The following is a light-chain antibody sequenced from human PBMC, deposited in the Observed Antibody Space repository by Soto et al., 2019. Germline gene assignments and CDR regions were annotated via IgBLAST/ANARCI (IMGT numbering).Light chain of an antibody. CDR2: AAS. V-gene: IGKV1-39*01. J-gene: IGKJ5*01. CDR1: QSVSRY. Sequence: DIQMTQSPSSLSASVGDRVTITCRAGQSVSRYLNGYQQKPGKSPKLLIYAASSLQSGVPSRFSGSGSGTDFTLTIRSLQPEEFSTYYCQQCYTVPTFGQGTRLEVK. CDR3: QQCYTVPT.